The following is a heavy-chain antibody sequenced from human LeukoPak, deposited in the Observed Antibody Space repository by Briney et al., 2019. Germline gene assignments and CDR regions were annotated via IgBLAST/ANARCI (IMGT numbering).Heavy chain of an antibody. CDR1: GFTFSSYG. CDR3: ARDGDSNWYFDL. D-gene: IGHD4-11*01. CDR2: IWYDGSNK. V-gene: IGHV3-33*01. Sequence: GGSLRLSCAASGFTFSSYGMHWVRQAPGKGLEWVAIIWYDGSNKYYADSVKGRFTISRDNSKNTLYLQMNSLRAEDTAIYYCARDGDSNWYFDLWGRGTLVTVSS. J-gene: IGHJ2*01.